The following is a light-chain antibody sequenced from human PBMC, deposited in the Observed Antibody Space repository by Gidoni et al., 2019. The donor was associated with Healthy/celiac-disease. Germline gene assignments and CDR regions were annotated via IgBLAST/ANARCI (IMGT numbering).Light chain of an antibody. CDR1: QRISSY. Sequence: DIHMTHSPSSLSASVGDRVTITCRASQRISSYLNWYQQKPGKAPKLLIYDASSLKSGVPSRFSGSGSGTDFTLTISSLQPEDFATYYCQQSDSTPRTFGQGTKVEIK. V-gene: IGKV1-39*01. CDR3: QQSDSTPRT. J-gene: IGKJ1*01. CDR2: DAS.